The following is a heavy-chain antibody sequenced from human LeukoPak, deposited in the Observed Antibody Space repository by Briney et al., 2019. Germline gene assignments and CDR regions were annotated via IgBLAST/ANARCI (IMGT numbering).Heavy chain of an antibody. D-gene: IGHD3-3*01. CDR1: GFTLSSNY. CDR2: ISSSSSYI. J-gene: IGHJ5*02. Sequence: GGSLRLSCAASGFTLSSNYVGWVRQAPGKGLEWVSSISSSSSYIYYADSVKGRFTISRDNAKNSLYLQMNSLRAEDTAVYYCARDMATADDFNWFDPWGQGTLVTVSS. V-gene: IGHV3-21*01. CDR3: ARDMATADDFNWFDP.